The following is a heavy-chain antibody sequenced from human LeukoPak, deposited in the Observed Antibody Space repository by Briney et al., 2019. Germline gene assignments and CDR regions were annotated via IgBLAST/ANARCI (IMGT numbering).Heavy chain of an antibody. V-gene: IGHV3-21*01. CDR1: GFTFSSYS. D-gene: IGHD5-24*01. CDR3: ARGCLQPDY. J-gene: IGHJ4*02. Sequence: GGSLRLSCTASGFTFSSYSMNWVRQAPGKGLEWVSSISSSSSYIYYADSVKGRFTISRDNAKNSLYLQMNNLRADDSAVYYCARGCLQPDYWGQGTLVTVSS. CDR2: ISSSSSYI.